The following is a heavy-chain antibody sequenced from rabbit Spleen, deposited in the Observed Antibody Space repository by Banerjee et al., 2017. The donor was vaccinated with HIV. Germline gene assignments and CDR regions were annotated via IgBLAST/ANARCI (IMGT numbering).Heavy chain of an antibody. D-gene: IGHD1-1*01. CDR1: GGSFSSSSY. J-gene: IGHJ6*01. V-gene: IGHV1S40*01. Sequence: QSLEESGGDLVKPGASLTLTCTASGGSFSSSSYMCWVRQAPGKGLEWIACIDIGSSGFTYFATWAKGRFTCSKTSSTTVTLQMTRLTAADTATYFCARDTSSSFSSYGMDLWGPGTLVTVS. CDR2: IDIGSSGFT. CDR3: ARDTSSSFSSYGMDL.